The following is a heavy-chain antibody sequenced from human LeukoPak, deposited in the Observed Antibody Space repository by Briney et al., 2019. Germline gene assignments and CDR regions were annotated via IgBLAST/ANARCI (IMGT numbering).Heavy chain of an antibody. CDR2: INPNSGGT. V-gene: IGHV1-2*02. Sequence: GRSLRLSCAASGFTFTGYYMHWVRQAPGQGLEWMGWINPNSGGTNYAQKFQGRVTMTRDTSISTAYMELSRLRSDDTAVYYCARDRDVWSGYRNWFDPWGQGTLVTVSS. CDR1: GFTFTGYY. D-gene: IGHD3-3*01. J-gene: IGHJ5*02. CDR3: ARDRDVWSGYRNWFDP.